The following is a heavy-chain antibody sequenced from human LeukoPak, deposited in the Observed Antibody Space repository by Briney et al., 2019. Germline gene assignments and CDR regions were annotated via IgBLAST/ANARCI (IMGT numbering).Heavy chain of an antibody. CDR3: AKSPRSGYSYGFGYYMDV. D-gene: IGHD5-18*01. J-gene: IGHJ6*03. CDR2: IWSYGSNK. V-gene: IGHV3-33*06. Sequence: RSLRLSCAASGFTFSSYGMHWVRQAPGKGLEWVAVIWSYGSNKYYADSVKGRFTISRDNSKNTLYLQMNSLRAEDTAVYYCAKSPRSGYSYGFGYYMDVWGKGTTITVSS. CDR1: GFTFSSYG.